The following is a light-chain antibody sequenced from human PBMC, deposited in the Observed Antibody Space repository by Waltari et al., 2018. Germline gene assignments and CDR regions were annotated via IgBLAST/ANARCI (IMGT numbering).Light chain of an antibody. V-gene: IGKV1-5*03. CDR2: KAS. Sequence: DIQMTQSPSTLSASVGDRVTITCRASQSVSTSLARYQQKPGKAPKVLIYKASSLESGVPLRFSGSGSGTEFTLTITSLQPDDVAIYSCKQYITYPWTFGQGTKVEVK. CDR1: QSVSTS. J-gene: IGKJ1*01. CDR3: KQYITYPWT.